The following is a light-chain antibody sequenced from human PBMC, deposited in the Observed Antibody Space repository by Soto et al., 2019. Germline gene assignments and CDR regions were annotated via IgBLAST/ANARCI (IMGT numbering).Light chain of an antibody. V-gene: IGKV3-15*01. CDR3: QQYDSWPYT. CDR2: GAS. J-gene: IGKJ3*01. Sequence: EIVMTQSPATLSVSPGERATLSCRASQSVSSDLAWYQQIPGQAPRLLIYGASTRATGIPARFSGSGSGTEFTLNISSLQYEDIGIYYYQQYDSWPYTFGPGSKVHFK. CDR1: QSVSSD.